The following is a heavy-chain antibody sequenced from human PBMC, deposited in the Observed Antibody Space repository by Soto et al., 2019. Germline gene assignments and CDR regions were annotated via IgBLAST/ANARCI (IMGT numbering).Heavy chain of an antibody. Sequence: QITLNESGPTQVKPRQTLTLTCTFSGFSLTTRGRGVGWIRQSPGKAPAWLALIYWDDDKRYSPSLKSRLTITKDTTKSQVVLTMADLDPADTATYYCAHRVLRTVFGLVTTTAIYFDFWGQGTPVAVSS. CDR2: IYWDDDK. CDR3: AHRVLRTVFGLVTTTAIYFDF. D-gene: IGHD3-3*01. CDR1: GFSLTTRGRG. J-gene: IGHJ4*02. V-gene: IGHV2-5*02.